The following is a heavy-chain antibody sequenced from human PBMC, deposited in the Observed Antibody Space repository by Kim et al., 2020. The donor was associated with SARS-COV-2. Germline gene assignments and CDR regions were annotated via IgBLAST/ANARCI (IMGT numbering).Heavy chain of an antibody. Sequence: THNADAVTGRFTISRDNSKNTLSLQMNSLRAEDTAVYYCARHGDDLSLDYWGQGTLVTVSS. J-gene: IGHJ4*02. D-gene: IGHD4-17*01. CDR2: T. V-gene: IGHV3-66*04. CDR3: ARHGDDLSLDY.